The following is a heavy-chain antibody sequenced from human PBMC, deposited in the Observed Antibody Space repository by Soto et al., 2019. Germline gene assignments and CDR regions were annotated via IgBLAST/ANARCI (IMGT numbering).Heavy chain of an antibody. V-gene: IGHV1-69*13. D-gene: IGHD5-12*01. Sequence: SMKVSCKASGGSFSNFGISWVRQAPGQGLEWMGGIVPVFGRPNYAQRFRGRLTITADEPTSTGYVELISLRSDDTAVYYCAREGSGYNFWGQGTQVTVSS. CDR2: IVPVFGRP. CDR3: AREGSGYNF. CDR1: GGSFSNFG. J-gene: IGHJ4*02.